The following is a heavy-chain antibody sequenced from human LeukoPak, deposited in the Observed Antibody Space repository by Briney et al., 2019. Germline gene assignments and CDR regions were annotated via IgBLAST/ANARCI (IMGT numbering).Heavy chain of an antibody. V-gene: IGHV3-23*01. D-gene: IGHD2-2*01. Sequence: GGSLTLSCEASGFTFSNYAMSWVRQAPGKGLEWVSTITSSDDSTYYAASVKGRFTISRDNSKKTLYLQMNRLRAEDTAVYYCVPLGYCSSTTCDDTDYWGQGTLVTVSS. J-gene: IGHJ4*02. CDR2: ITSSDDST. CDR3: VPLGYCSSTTCDDTDY. CDR1: GFTFSNYA.